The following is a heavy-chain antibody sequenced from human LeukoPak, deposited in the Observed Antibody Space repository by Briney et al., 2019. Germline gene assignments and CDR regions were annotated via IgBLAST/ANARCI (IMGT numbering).Heavy chain of an antibody. J-gene: IGHJ5*02. Sequence: GGSLRLSCAASGFTVSSNYMSWVRQAPGKGLEWVSVIYSGGSTYYADSVKGRFTISRDNSKNTLYLQMNSLRAEDTAVYYCARGNDYVWGSFNWFDPWGQGTLVTVSS. D-gene: IGHD3-16*01. V-gene: IGHV3-66*01. CDR1: GFTVSSNY. CDR2: IYSGGST. CDR3: ARGNDYVWGSFNWFDP.